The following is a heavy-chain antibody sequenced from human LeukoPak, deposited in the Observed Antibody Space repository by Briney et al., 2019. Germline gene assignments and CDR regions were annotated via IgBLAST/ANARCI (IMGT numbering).Heavy chain of an antibody. CDR1: GYSFSTYW. V-gene: IGHV5-51*01. J-gene: IGHJ5*02. CDR2: IYGGDSET. CDR3: ARHISTRYGSGGDWFDP. Sequence: GESLKISCKGSGYSFSTYWIGWVRQMPGKGLEWMGIIYGGDSETKYSPSFQGQVTISADKSISTAYLQWSSLKASDTAMYYCARHISTRYGSGGDWFDPWGQGTLVTVSS. D-gene: IGHD3-10*01.